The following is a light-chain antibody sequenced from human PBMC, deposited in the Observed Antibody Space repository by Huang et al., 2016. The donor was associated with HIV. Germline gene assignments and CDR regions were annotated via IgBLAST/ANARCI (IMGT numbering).Light chain of an antibody. Sequence: IQMTQSPSSLSASVGDRVTITCRASQSIDWFLNWYRQKPGKAPKLLISAASSLQSGVPSRFSGSGSGTVFTLTISSLQPEDFATYFCQQSYSAPFTFGPGTRVDI. V-gene: IGKV1-39*01. CDR2: AAS. CDR3: QQSYSAPFT. J-gene: IGKJ3*01. CDR1: QSIDWF.